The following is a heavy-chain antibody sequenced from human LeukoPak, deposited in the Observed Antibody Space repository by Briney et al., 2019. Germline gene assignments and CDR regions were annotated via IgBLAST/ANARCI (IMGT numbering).Heavy chain of an antibody. D-gene: IGHD3-10*01. CDR1: GGTFSSYA. Sequence: ASVKVSCKASGGTFSSYAISRVRQAPGQGLEWMGGIIPIFGTANYAQKFQGGVTITTDESTSTAYMELSSLRSEDTAVYYCARGQYYYGSGSYYNWFDPWGQGTLVTVSS. CDR3: ARGQYYYGSGSYYNWFDP. V-gene: IGHV1-69*05. CDR2: IIPIFGTA. J-gene: IGHJ5*02.